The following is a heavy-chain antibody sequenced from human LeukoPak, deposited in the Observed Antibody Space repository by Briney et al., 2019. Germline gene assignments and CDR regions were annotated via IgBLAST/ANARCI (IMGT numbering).Heavy chain of an antibody. CDR3: ARERNWAIDY. CDR1: GGTFSSYA. J-gene: IGHJ4*02. CDR2: IIPIFGTA. Sequence: ASVKVSCKASGGTFSSYAISWVRQAPGQGLEWMGGIIPIFGTAHYAQKFQGRVTITADESTSTAYMELSSLRSEDTAVYYCARERNWAIDYWGQGTLVTVSS. V-gene: IGHV1-69*13. D-gene: IGHD7-27*01.